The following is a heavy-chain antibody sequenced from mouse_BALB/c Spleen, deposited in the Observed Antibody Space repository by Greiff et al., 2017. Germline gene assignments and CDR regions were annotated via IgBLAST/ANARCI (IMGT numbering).Heavy chain of an antibody. CDR2: ISSGSSTI. V-gene: IGHV5-17*02. J-gene: IGHJ4*01. CDR1: GFTFSSFG. D-gene: IGHD2-2*01. CDR3: ASYVYYGYDAHDAMDY. Sequence: EVKLVESGGGLVQPGGSRKLSCAASGFTFSSFGMHWVRQAPEKGLEWVAYISSGSSTIYYADTLKGRFTISRNNTKNTLFLQITSLRSEDTAMYYCASYVYYGYDAHDAMDYWGQGTSVTVSS.